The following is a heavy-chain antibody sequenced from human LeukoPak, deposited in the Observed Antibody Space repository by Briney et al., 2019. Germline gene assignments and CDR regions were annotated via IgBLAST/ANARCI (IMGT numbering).Heavy chain of an antibody. CDR1: GYTLTELS. J-gene: IGHJ4*02. V-gene: IGHV1-24*01. CDR2: FDPEDGET. D-gene: IGHD5-12*01. CDR3: ATGIVATIIVSGRYFDY. Sequence: ASVKVSCKVSGYTLTELSMHWVRQAPGKGLEWMGGFDPEDGETIYAQKFQGRVTMTEDTSTDTAYMELSSLRSEDTAVYYCATGIVATIIVSGRYFDYWGQGTLVTVSS.